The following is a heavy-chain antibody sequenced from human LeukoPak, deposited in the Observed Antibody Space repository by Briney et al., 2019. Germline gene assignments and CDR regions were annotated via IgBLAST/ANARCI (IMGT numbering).Heavy chain of an antibody. CDR3: ARGRYCSGGSCYYYYYGMDV. CDR2: INHSGST. D-gene: IGHD2-15*01. Sequence: PSETLSLTCADYGGSFSGYYWSWIRQPPGKGLEWIGEINHSGSTNYNPSLKSRVTISVDTSKNQFSLKLSSVTAADTAVYYCARGRYCSGGSCYYYYYGMDVWGQGTTVTVSS. CDR1: GGSFSGYY. J-gene: IGHJ6*02. V-gene: IGHV4-34*01.